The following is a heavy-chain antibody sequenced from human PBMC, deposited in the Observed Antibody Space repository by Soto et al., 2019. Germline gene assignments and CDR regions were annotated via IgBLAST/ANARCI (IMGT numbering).Heavy chain of an antibody. Sequence: QVQLVESGGGVVQPGRSLRLSCEVSGFAFNTSGMYWVRQSPGRGLEWVAVISYDGNTQYYAESLKGRFTISRDNSKKTIFLNMNRLRSEDTAVYYCATKVRVKNYYYYGMDTWGQGTLVTVSS. CDR3: ATKVRVKNYYYYGMDT. CDR2: ISYDGNTQ. CDR1: GFAFNTSG. D-gene: IGHD2-21*01. J-gene: IGHJ6*02. V-gene: IGHV3-30*03.